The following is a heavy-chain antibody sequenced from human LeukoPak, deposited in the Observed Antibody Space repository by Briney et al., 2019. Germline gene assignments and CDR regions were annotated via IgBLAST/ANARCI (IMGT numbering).Heavy chain of an antibody. V-gene: IGHV1-18*01. CDR3: AVSGYYPEALDY. J-gene: IGHJ4*02. CDR2: ISAYNGNT. CDR1: GYTFTSYG. D-gene: IGHD3-3*01. Sequence: ASVKVSCKASGYTFTSYGISWVRQAPGQGLEWMGWISAYNGNTNYAQKLQGRVTMTTDTSTSTAYMELRCLRSDDTAVYYCAVSGYYPEALDYWGQGTLVTVSS.